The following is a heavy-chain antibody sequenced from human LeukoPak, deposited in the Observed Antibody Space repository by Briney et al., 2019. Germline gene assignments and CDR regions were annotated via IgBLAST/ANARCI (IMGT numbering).Heavy chain of an antibody. CDR3: ARDPLDYGDNYFDY. CDR1: GGTFSSYA. Sequence: ASVKVSCKASGGTFSSYAISWVRQAPGQGLEWMGGIIPIFGTANYAQKFQGRVTITADESTSTAYMELSSLRSDDTAVYYCARDPLDYGDNYFDYWGQGTLVTVSS. J-gene: IGHJ4*02. CDR2: IIPIFGTA. V-gene: IGHV1-69*13. D-gene: IGHD4-17*01.